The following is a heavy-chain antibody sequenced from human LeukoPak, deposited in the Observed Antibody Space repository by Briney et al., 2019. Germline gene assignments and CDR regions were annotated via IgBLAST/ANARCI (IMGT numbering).Heavy chain of an antibody. D-gene: IGHD5-12*01. V-gene: IGHV4-34*01. CDR3: ARFGWLRSKYYFDY. CDR2: INHSEGT. Sequence: SKTLSLTCAVYGGSFSGYYWSWIRQPPGKGLEWIGEINHSEGTNYNPSLKSRVTISVDTSKNQFSLKLSSVTAADTAVYYCARFGWLRSKYYFDYWGQGTLVTVSS. J-gene: IGHJ4*02. CDR1: GGSFSGYY.